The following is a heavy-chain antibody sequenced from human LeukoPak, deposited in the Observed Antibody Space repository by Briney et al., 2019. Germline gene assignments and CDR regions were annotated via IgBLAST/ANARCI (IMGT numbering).Heavy chain of an antibody. V-gene: IGHV4-38-2*01. D-gene: IGHD6-6*01. Sequence: SETLSLTCAVSGSSISSGYFWGGIRQPPGKGLEWIGSIYHRGTTHYNPSLKSRVTISVDTAKNQFSLTLSSVTAADTATYYCARPLSYSTSSLWGYWGQGTVVAVSS. CDR1: GSSISSGYF. CDR2: IYHRGTT. CDR3: ARPLSYSTSSLWGY. J-gene: IGHJ4*02.